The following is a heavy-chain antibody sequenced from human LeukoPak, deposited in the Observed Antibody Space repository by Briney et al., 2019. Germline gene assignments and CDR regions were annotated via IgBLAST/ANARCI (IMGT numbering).Heavy chain of an antibody. J-gene: IGHJ5*02. Sequence: SGPTLVKPTQTLTLTCSFSGFSLSTSGVGVGWIRQPPGKRLEWLGYIYSTGSTNYNPSLKSRIAISVDTSKNQFYLNLTSVSAADTAVYFCVRKIAAGSLTPWGQGTLVTVSS. CDR2: IYSTGST. CDR1: GFSLSTSGVG. CDR3: VRKIAAGSLTP. D-gene: IGHD6-13*01. V-gene: IGHV4-61*08.